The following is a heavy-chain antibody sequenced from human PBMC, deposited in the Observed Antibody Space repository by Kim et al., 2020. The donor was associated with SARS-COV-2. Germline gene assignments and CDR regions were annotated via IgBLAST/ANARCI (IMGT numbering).Heavy chain of an antibody. CDR2: IYYSGTT. D-gene: IGHD4-17*01. CDR3: ARVDYLGWFDS. V-gene: IGHV4-61*03. J-gene: IGHJ5*01. Sequence: SETLSLTCSVSGDSVTNSNYYWSWIRQPPGEGLEWIGYIYYSGTTNYNPSLNSRVTISPDTSKNHCSLKLTSLTAADTAMYYCARVDYLGWFDSWGRGTLVTVSS. CDR1: GDSVTNSNYY.